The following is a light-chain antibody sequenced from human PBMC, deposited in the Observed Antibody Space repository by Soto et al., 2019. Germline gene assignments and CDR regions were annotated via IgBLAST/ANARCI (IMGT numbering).Light chain of an antibody. Sequence: EIVLTQSPGTLSLSPGERATLSCRASQSLSSNHLAWYQQKPGQAPRPLIYGASSRATGIPDRFSGSGSGTDFTLTISRLEPEDFTVYYCQQYGTSPRTFGPGTKLEIK. CDR3: QQYGTSPRT. V-gene: IGKV3-20*01. CDR1: QSLSSNH. CDR2: GAS. J-gene: IGKJ2*01.